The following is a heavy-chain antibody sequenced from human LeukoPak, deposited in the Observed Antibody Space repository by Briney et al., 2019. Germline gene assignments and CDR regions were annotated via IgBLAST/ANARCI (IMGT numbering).Heavy chain of an antibody. J-gene: IGHJ4*02. CDR2: INHSGST. Sequence: SETLSLTFAVYGGSFSGYYWSWIRQPPGKGLEWIGEINHSGSTNYNPSLKSRVTISVDTSKNQFSLKLSSVTAADTAVYYCARAYGDYPFDYWGQGTLVTVSS. CDR3: ARAYGDYPFDY. D-gene: IGHD4-17*01. CDR1: GGSFSGYY. V-gene: IGHV4-34*01.